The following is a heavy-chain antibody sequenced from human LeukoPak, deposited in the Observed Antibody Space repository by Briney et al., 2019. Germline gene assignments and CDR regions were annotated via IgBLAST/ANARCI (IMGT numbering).Heavy chain of an antibody. CDR2: IYPGDSDT. Sequence: LGESLKISCKGSGYSFTNYWIAWVRQMPGKGLEWMGIIYPGDSDTRYSPSFQGQVTISADKSISTAYLQWSSLKASDTAIYYCARRRYYDSSGYYNFDYWGQGTLVTVSS. V-gene: IGHV5-51*01. CDR1: GYSFTNYW. J-gene: IGHJ4*02. D-gene: IGHD3-22*01. CDR3: ARRRYYDSSGYYNFDY.